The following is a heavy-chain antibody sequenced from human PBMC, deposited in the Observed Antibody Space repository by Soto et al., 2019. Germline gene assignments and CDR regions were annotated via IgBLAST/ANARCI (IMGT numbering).Heavy chain of an antibody. CDR1: GCAFDDGGYY. CDR3: ARVATSYACHGLDA. CDR2: ICHSGST. J-gene: IGHJ6*02. Sequence: TLALTCNVSGCAFDDGGYYWSCMRQRPGKGLEWIAYICHSGSTYYDPSLKSRVSISIDKSKNKFSLEMITVTAADTAVYYCARVATSYACHGLDAWGQGTTVTVSS. V-gene: IGHV4-31*03.